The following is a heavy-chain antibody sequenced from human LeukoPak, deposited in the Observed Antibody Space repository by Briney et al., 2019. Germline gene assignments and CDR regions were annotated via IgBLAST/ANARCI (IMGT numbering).Heavy chain of an antibody. Sequence: PGGSLRLSCAVSGFTFNYYDMHWVRQAPGKRLEWVSAIRTTGDTHYPDSVKGRFAMSREECKNSVGLQMNTLRAGDTAVYYCARGVSYYYDNSGHPGWYFDLWGRGTLVTVSS. CDR1: GFTFNYYD. V-gene: IGHV3-13*01. D-gene: IGHD3-22*01. CDR2: IRTTGDT. CDR3: ARGVSYYYDNSGHPGWYFDL. J-gene: IGHJ2*01.